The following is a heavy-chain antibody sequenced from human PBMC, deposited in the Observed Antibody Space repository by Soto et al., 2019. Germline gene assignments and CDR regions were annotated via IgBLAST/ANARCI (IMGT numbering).Heavy chain of an antibody. J-gene: IGHJ4*02. CDR1: GFTFSSYW. Sequence: GGSLRLSCAASGFTFSSYWMHWVRQAPGKGLVWVSRINSDGSSTSYADSVKGRFTISRDNAKNTLYLQMNRLRAEDTAIYYCAREDGVVGSSSAFDHWGLGTLVTVSS. D-gene: IGHD1-26*01. V-gene: IGHV3-74*01. CDR3: AREDGVVGSSSAFDH. CDR2: INSDGSST.